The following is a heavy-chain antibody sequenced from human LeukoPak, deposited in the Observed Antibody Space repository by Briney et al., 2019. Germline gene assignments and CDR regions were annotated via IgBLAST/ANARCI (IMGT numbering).Heavy chain of an antibody. CDR2: INPSGGSR. CDR1: GYTFTNYY. V-gene: IGHV1-46*03. CDR3: SREYGSGSYGFDY. D-gene: IGHD3-10*01. Sequence: ASVKVSCKASGYTFTNYYMHWVRQAPGQGLEWMGKINPSGGSRSYAQRFQGRATVTRDTSTSTVYMELSSLRSEDTALYYCSREYGSGSYGFDYWGQGTLVTVSS. J-gene: IGHJ4*02.